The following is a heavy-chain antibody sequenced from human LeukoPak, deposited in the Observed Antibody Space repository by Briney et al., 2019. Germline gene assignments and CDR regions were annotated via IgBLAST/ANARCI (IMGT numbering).Heavy chain of an antibody. CDR2: FSGTSST. CDR3: AKLKQWQPQRYFFEY. CDR1: GGTFSSYA. Sequence: SCKASGGTFSSYAMSWVRQAPGKGLEWVSTFSGTSSTSYADAVKGRVTISRDNSKNTLYLQLNSLRAEDTAVYYCAKLKQWQPQRYFFEYWGQGALVTVAS. D-gene: IGHD6-19*01. J-gene: IGHJ4*02. V-gene: IGHV3-23*01.